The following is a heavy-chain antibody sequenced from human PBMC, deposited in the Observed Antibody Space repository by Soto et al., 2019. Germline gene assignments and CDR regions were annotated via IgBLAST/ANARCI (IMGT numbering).Heavy chain of an antibody. CDR1: GFTFGDYA. D-gene: IGHD2-8*01. CDR3: TRPIVLIPVHWFDP. J-gene: IGHJ5*02. Sequence: PGGSLRLSCTASGFTFGDYAMSWFRQAPGKGLEWVGFIRSKAYGGTTEYAASVKGRFTISRDDSKSIAYLQMNSLKTEDTAVYYCTRPIVLIPVHWFDPWGQGTLVTVSS. CDR2: IRSKAYGGTT. V-gene: IGHV3-49*03.